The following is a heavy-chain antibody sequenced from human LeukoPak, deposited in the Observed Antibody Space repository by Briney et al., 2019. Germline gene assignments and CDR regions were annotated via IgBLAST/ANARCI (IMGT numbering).Heavy chain of an antibody. D-gene: IGHD3-22*01. CDR1: GGSISSGDYY. Sequence: SQTLSLTCTVSGGSISSGDYYWSWIRQPPGKGLEWIGYIYYSGSTYYNPSLKSRVTISVDTSKNQFSLKLSSVTAADTAVYYCARDLHYYDSSGHRYYYYYGMDVWGQGTTVTVSS. CDR3: ARDLHYYDSSGHRYYYYYGMDV. CDR2: IYYSGST. V-gene: IGHV4-30-4*01. J-gene: IGHJ6*02.